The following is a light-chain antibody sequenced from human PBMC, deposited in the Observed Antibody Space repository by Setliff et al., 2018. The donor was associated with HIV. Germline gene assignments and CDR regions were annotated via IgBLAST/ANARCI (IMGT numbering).Light chain of an antibody. CDR3: SSYTSSSTYV. CDR1: CSDVGGYNY. V-gene: IGLV2-14*01. J-gene: IGLJ1*01. Sequence: SALTQPASVSGSPGQSITISCTGTCSDVGGYNYVSWYQQHPGKAPKLMIYEVSNRPSGVSNRFSGSKSGNTASLTISGLQAEDEADYYCSSYTSSSTYVFGTGTRSPS. CDR2: EVS.